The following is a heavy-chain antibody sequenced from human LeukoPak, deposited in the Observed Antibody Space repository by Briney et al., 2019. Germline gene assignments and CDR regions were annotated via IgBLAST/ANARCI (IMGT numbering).Heavy chain of an antibody. J-gene: IGHJ4*02. CDR1: GGSISSGTYY. V-gene: IGHV4-61*09. CDR2: IYTSGST. CDR3: ARSYTDYYDSSGLDF. Sequence: SETLSLTCTVSGGSISSGTYYWSWIRQPAGKGLEWIGHIYTSGSTKYNPSLKSRVTTSVDTSKNQFSLRLSSVTAADTAVYYCARSYTDYYDSSGLDFWGQGTLVTVSS. D-gene: IGHD3-22*01.